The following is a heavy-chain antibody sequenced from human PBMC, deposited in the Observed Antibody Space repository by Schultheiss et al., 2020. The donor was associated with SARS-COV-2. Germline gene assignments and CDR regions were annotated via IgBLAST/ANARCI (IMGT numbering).Heavy chain of an antibody. CDR1: GGSLSGYY. CDR2: IYYSGST. J-gene: IGHJ5*02. V-gene: IGHV4-34*11. CDR3: ERGRKGPRPYHPFDA. Sequence: SETLSLICAVHGGSLSGYYWSWIRQPPGKGLEWIGYIYYSGSTNYNPSLKSRVTISVDTSKNQVSLNLTSVTAADTAAYYCERGRKGPRPYHPFDAWGQGTLVTVSS. D-gene: IGHD2-21*01.